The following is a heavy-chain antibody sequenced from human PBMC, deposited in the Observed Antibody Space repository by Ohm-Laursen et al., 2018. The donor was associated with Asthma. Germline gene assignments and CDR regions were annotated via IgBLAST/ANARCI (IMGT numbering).Heavy chain of an antibody. CDR2: ISGSGGST. J-gene: IGHJ4*02. CDR1: GFSFRSYA. V-gene: IGHV3-23*01. Sequence: SLRLSCAASGFSFRSYAMGWVRQAPGKGLEWVSAISGSGGSTYYADSVKGRFTISRDNSKNTLYLQMNSLRAEDTAVYYCAKDHVKMSYWGQGTLVTVSS. CDR3: AKDHVKMSY.